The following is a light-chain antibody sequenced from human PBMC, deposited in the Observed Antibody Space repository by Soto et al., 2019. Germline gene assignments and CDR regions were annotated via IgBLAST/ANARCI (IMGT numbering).Light chain of an antibody. Sequence: DSVLTHSPGTLSLSPWEIATLSCRASQSVDSTYITWYQQKPGQAPRLLIYGTSGRATGIPDRFSGSASGTDFTLTINRLEPEDFAVYYCQQCGISPRTFGQGTKVDIK. V-gene: IGKV3-20*01. CDR1: QSVDSTY. J-gene: IGKJ1*01. CDR3: QQCGISPRT. CDR2: GTS.